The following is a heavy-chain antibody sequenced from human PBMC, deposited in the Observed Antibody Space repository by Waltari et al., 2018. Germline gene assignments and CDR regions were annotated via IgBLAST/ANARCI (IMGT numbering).Heavy chain of an antibody. J-gene: IGHJ4*02. V-gene: IGHV7-4-1*01. CDR1: GYSFTSYA. Sequence: QVQLVQSGSELKKPGASVKVSCKASGYSFTSYAMSWVRQAPGRGLEWMGWSNLKTGKPTYAQGFTGRFVFSLDTSVSSAYLQIDNLKSEDTALYFCARETSLYCSDTYCYPPAQLDYWGQGTLVTVSS. CDR2: SNLKTGKP. D-gene: IGHD2-15*01. CDR3: ARETSLYCSDTYCYPPAQLDY.